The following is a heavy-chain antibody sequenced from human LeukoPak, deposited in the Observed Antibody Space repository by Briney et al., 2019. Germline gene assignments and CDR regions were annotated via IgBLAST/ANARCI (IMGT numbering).Heavy chain of an antibody. CDR2: ISASGDST. D-gene: IGHD1-1*01. CDR3: VTRGTTGTKYIEH. Sequence: GGSLRLSCGASGFTFSNYVMSSVRQAPGKGMEWVSTISASGDSTYYADSVEGRFTISRDNSKNTLHLQMASLRVEDTAVYYCVTRGTTGTKYIEHWGQGTLVTVSS. CDR1: GFTFSNYV. V-gene: IGHV3-23*01. J-gene: IGHJ4*02.